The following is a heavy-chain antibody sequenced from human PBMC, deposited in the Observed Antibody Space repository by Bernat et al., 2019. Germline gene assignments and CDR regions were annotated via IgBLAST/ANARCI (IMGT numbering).Heavy chain of an antibody. CDR1: GFNFGGYW. Sequence: EVQLVESGGGLVQPGGSLRLSCAASGFNFGGYWMTWVRQAPGRGLGWVANIKQEGSERFYVDSVKGRFTLPRDNAKNSLYLQMTSLRAEDTAVYYCAKCIVAAGRSLYYHYGMDVWGQGTTVTVSS. J-gene: IGHJ6*02. CDR3: AKCIVAAGRSLYYHYGMDV. V-gene: IGHV3-7*01. CDR2: IKQEGSER. D-gene: IGHD6-13*01.